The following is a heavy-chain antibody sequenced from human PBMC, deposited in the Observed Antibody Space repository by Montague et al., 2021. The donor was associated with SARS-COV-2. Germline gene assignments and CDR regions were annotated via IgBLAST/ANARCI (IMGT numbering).Heavy chain of an antibody. CDR3: ARLRDGVVPSPILGVGPYYSYYYMDV. Sequence: SETLSLTCAVHGTSFSGYYWNWIRLPPGKGLEWIGEISHGGSTKYSPSLKSRLTISADTSKNQFSLKLTSVAAADTAVYYCARLRDGVVPSPILGVGPYYSYYYMDVWGRGTTVTVSS. CDR1: GTSFSGYY. J-gene: IGHJ6*03. V-gene: IGHV4-34*01. D-gene: IGHD3-10*01. CDR2: ISHGGST.